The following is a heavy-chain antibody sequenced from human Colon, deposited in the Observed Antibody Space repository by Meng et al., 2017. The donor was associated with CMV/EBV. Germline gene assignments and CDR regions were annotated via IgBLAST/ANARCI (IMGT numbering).Heavy chain of an antibody. J-gene: IGHJ5*01. CDR1: GFIFSNYA. Sequence: GGSLRLSCAVSGFIFSNYAMHWVRQTPGTGLQYVSGITFNSGTTYYAAAVQGRFTISRDNFKNTLYLEMGSLRGDDAGVYFCARGVSSGWRIRPFDSWGQGTVVTVSS. V-gene: IGHV3-64*02. D-gene: IGHD6-19*01. CDR3: ARGVSSGWRIRPFDS. CDR2: ITFNSGTT.